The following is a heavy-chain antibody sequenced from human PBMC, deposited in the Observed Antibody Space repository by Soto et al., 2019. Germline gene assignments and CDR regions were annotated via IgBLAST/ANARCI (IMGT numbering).Heavy chain of an antibody. CDR3: ARLPILSWYWDY. D-gene: IGHD6-13*01. CDR2: IYYSGST. CDR1: GCSISSYY. V-gene: IGHV4-59*01. Sequence: PSETLSLTCTVSGCSISSYYWSWIRQPPGKGLEWIGYIYYSGSTNYNPSLKSRVTISVDTSKNQFSLKLSSVTAADTAVYYCARLPILSWYWDYWGQGTLVTVSS. J-gene: IGHJ4*02.